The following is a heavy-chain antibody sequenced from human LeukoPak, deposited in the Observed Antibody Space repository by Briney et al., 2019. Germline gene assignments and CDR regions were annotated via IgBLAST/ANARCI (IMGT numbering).Heavy chain of an antibody. Sequence: ASVKVSCKTSGYTSNSDYMHWVRQAPEQGLEWIRILNPSSGSTSYSQKFPGRVTMTRETSTSTPYMELGRLRAVDMAVYYCAREVGATSFIDWGQGTLVTVSS. J-gene: IGHJ4*02. CDR1: GYTSNSDY. CDR2: LNPSSGST. D-gene: IGHD1-26*01. V-gene: IGHV1-46*02. CDR3: AREVGATSFID.